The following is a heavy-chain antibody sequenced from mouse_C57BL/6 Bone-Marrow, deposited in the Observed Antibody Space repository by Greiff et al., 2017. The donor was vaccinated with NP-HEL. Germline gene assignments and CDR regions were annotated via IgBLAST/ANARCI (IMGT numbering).Heavy chain of an antibody. D-gene: IGHD2-2*01. V-gene: IGHV5-15*01. CDR2: ISNLAYSI. CDR1: GFTFSDYG. J-gene: IGHJ1*03. CDR3: ARHHYGYDGWYFDV. Sequence: EVQLQESGGGLVQPGGSLKLSCAASGFTFSDYGMAWVRQAPRKGPEWVAFISNLAYSIYYADTVTGRFTISRENAKNTLYLEMSSLRSEDTAMYYCARHHYGYDGWYFDVWGTGTTVTVSS.